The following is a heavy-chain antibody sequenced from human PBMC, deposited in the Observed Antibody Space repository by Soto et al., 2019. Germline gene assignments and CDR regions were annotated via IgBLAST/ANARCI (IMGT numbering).Heavy chain of an antibody. CDR1: GFTFGDYA. CDR3: TRDPKRITIVGVVTPNDAFDI. Sequence: QTVGSLRLSCTASGFTFGDYAMSWFRQAPGKGLEWVGFIRSKAYGGTTEYAASVKGRFTISRDDSKSIAYLQMNSLKTEDTAVYYCTRDPKRITIVGVVTPNDAFDIWGQGTMVTLAS. D-gene: IGHD3-3*01. J-gene: IGHJ3*02. V-gene: IGHV3-49*03. CDR2: IRSKAYGGTT.